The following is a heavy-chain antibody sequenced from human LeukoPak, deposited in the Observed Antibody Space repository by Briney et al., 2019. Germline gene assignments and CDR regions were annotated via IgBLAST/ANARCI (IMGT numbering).Heavy chain of an antibody. Sequence: GGSLRLSCAASGFTFGGYAMNWVRQAPGKGLEWVAVIWYDGSNKYYADSVKGRFTISRDNSKNTLYLQMNSLRAEDTAVYYCARDGPPYGDYPYYYYGMDVWGQGTTVTVSS. D-gene: IGHD4-17*01. CDR2: IWYDGSNK. CDR1: GFTFGGYA. J-gene: IGHJ6*02. V-gene: IGHV3-33*08. CDR3: ARDGPPYGDYPYYYYGMDV.